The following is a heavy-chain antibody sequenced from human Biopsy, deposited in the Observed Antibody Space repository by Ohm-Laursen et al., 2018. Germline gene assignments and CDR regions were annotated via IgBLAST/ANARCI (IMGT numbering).Heavy chain of an antibody. CDR3: VTDRLDDITKVRGIMTD. D-gene: IGHD3-10*01. CDR2: TWDDGSHQ. V-gene: IGHV3-33*08. J-gene: IGHJ4*02. Sequence: SLRLSCAASGFTVSDYSMTWVRQAPGKGLEWVALTWDDGSHQYYADSVKGRFTISRDNSKNSLYLHINTLRVEDTAVYYCVTDRLDDITKVRGIMTDWGQGTLVIVSS. CDR1: GFTVSDYS.